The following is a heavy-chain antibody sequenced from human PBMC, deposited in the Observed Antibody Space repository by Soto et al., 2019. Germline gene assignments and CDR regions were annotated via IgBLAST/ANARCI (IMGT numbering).Heavy chain of an antibody. CDR1: GFTFSSYG. Sequence: GGSLRLSCAASGFTFSSYGMHWVRQAPGKGLEWVAVISYDGSNKYYVDSVKGRFTISRDNSKNTLYLQMNSLRAEDTAVYYCAKEERGYSYGYVSSHFDYWGQGTLVTVSS. CDR2: ISYDGSNK. CDR3: AKEERGYSYGYVSSHFDY. V-gene: IGHV3-30*18. D-gene: IGHD5-18*01. J-gene: IGHJ4*02.